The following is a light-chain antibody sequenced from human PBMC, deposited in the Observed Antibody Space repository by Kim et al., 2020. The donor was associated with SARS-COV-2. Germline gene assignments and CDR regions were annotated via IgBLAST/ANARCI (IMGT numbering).Light chain of an antibody. V-gene: IGLV2-14*01. CDR1: SSDVGAYNF. CDR3: SSDTSIHTQV. CDR2: DVT. J-gene: IGLJ3*02. Sequence: QSVLTQPASVSGTPGQSITISCTGTSSDVGAYNFVWWYQQNPGAATELMINDVTNWASGVSRRFSGSRSGNTASLTISALRADDEAYYFCSSDTSIHTQVFGGGTKVTVL.